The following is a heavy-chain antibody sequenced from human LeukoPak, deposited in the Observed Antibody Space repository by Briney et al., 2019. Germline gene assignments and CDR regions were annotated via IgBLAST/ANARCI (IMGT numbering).Heavy chain of an antibody. Sequence: ASVKVSCKASGYTFSTYYIHWVRQAPGQGLEWMGWINPNSGGTNYAQKFQGRVSMTRDTSISTAYMDLSRLRSDDTAVYYCARATLPYIDSIGYSPPADYSYYMDVWGKGTTVTVSS. CDR1: GYTFSTYY. J-gene: IGHJ6*03. V-gene: IGHV1-2*02. CDR3: ARATLPYIDSIGYSPPADYSYYMDV. D-gene: IGHD3-22*01. CDR2: INPNSGGT.